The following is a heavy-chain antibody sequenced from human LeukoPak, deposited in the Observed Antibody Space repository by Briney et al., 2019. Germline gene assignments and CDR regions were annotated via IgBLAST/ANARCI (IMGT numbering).Heavy chain of an antibody. CDR2: INHSGST. V-gene: IGHV4-34*01. CDR3: ARKRSLDY. Sequence: SETLSLTCAVYGGSFSGYYWSWIRQPPGKGLEWIGEINHSGSTNYNPSLKSRVTISVDTSKNQFSLKLSSVTAADTAVYYCARKRSLDYWGQGTLVTVSS. CDR1: GGSFSGYY. D-gene: IGHD3-16*02. J-gene: IGHJ4*02.